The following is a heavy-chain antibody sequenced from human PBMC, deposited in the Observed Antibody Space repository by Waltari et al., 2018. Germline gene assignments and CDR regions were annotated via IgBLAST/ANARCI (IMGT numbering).Heavy chain of an antibody. CDR1: GFIFRNFS. D-gene: IGHD2-2*01. Sequence: EVQVLESGGGLVQPGGSLSLSCAASGFIFRNFSITCVRTAAGRGLEWVSTISDSGGNTYYADSVKGRFTFSRDNSKKTLYLQMNSLRAEDTAVYYCAKLLVVVPGAIHGIFDYWGQGTLVTVSS. CDR2: ISDSGGNT. CDR3: AKLLVVVPGAIHGIFDY. J-gene: IGHJ4*02. V-gene: IGHV3-23*01.